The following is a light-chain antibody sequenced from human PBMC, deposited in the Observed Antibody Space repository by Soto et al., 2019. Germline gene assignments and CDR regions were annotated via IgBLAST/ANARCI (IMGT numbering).Light chain of an antibody. J-gene: IGKJ5*01. CDR1: QSFSGSY. Sequence: EIVLTQSPGTLSLSPGERATLSCRASQSFSGSYLAWYQQKPGQAPRLLLYGASSRATGIPDRFSGSGSGTDFTLTISRLEPEDFAVYYCHQYGTSITFGQGTRLEIK. V-gene: IGKV3-20*01. CDR3: HQYGTSIT. CDR2: GAS.